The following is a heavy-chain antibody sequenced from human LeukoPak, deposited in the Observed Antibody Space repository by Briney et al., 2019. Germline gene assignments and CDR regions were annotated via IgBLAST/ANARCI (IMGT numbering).Heavy chain of an antibody. CDR1: GFTFSDYY. D-gene: IGHD3-22*01. CDR3: AKDSTVAGDYYDSSGYYFLLPLDY. J-gene: IGHJ4*02. V-gene: IGHV3-11*01. CDR2: ISSSGSTI. Sequence: PGGSLRLSCAAAGFTFSDYYMSWIRQAPGKGLEWVSYISSSGSTIYYADSVKGRFTISRDNAKNSLYLQMNSLRAEDTAVYYCAKDSTVAGDYYDSSGYYFLLPLDYWGQGTLVTVSS.